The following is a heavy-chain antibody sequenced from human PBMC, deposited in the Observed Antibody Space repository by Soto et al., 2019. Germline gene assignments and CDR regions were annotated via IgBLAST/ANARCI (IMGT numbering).Heavy chain of an antibody. J-gene: IGHJ6*03. CDR3: ARVGGETRCSRYLYYYLDG. D-gene: IGHD1-26*01. Sequence: QLVESGGGLVQPGGSLRLSCAASGFPFSHYAMQWVRQAPGKGLEYVSAIGSDGRNTYYENSVRGRFTISRDNSKNTLYLHMGSLRAEDSAVYYCARVGGETRCSRYLYYYLDGWGNGTTSTVSS. V-gene: IGHV3-64*01. CDR1: GFPFSHYA. CDR2: IGSDGRNT.